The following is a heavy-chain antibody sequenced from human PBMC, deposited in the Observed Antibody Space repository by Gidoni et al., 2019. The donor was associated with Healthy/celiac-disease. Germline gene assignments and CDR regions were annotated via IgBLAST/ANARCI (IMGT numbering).Heavy chain of an antibody. CDR2: ISAYNGNT. V-gene: IGHV1-18*01. CDR1: GYTFTSSG. J-gene: IGHJ4*02. CDR3: ARAPPLVPAAIHPSFDY. Sequence: QVQLVQSGAEVKKPGASVKVSCKASGYTFTSSGISWVRQAPGQGLEWMGWISAYNGNTNYAQKLQGRVTMTTATSTSTAYMELRSLRSDDTAVYYGARAPPLVPAAIHPSFDYWGQGTLVTVSS. D-gene: IGHD2-2*01.